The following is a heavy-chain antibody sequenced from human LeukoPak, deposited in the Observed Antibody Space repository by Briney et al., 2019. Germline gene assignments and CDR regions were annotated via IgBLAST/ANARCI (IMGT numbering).Heavy chain of an antibody. V-gene: IGHV4-61*02. D-gene: IGHD6-13*01. CDR2: IYTSGST. J-gene: IGHJ2*01. CDR1: GGSISSGSYY. Sequence: PSETLSLTCTVSGGSISSGSYYWSWIRQPAGKGLEWIGRIYTSGSTYYNPSLKSRVTISVDRSKNQFSLKLSSVTAADTAVYYCARDSQQLVPYFDLWGRGTLVTVSS. CDR3: ARDSQQLVPYFDL.